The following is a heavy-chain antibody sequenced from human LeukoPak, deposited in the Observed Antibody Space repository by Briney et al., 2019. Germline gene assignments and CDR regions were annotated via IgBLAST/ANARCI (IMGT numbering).Heavy chain of an antibody. CDR3: AKGNDPMDY. CDR1: GFTFSRYG. CDR2: ISGSGGST. J-gene: IGHJ4*02. V-gene: IGHV3-23*01. Sequence: GGSLRLSCAASGFTFSRYGMHWVRQAPGKGLEWVSAISGSGGSTYYADSVKGRFTISRDNSKNTLYLQMSSLRAEDTAVYYCAKGNDPMDYWGQGTLVTVSS.